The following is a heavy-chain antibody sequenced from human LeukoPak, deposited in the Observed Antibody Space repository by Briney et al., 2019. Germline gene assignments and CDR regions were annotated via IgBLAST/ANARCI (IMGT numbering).Heavy chain of an antibody. Sequence: AGGSMRLSCAASGFTFSSSSMSWVRQAPGKGLEWVSVTSGRGGSTDYADSVKGRFTISRDNSKNTQYLEINSLRAEDTAVYYCAKGSGWYVWGQGTLVTVSS. J-gene: IGHJ4*02. V-gene: IGHV3-23*01. CDR1: GFTFSSSS. CDR3: AKGSGWYV. CDR2: TSGRGGST. D-gene: IGHD6-19*01.